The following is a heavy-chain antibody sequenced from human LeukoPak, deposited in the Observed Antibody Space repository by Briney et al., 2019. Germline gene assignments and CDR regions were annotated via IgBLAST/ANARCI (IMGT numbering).Heavy chain of an antibody. Sequence: GGSLRLSCAASGFTISTYWMDWGRQAPGKGLVWVSHIKSDGSSTNYADSVKGRFTISRDNAKNTLYLQMNSLRAEDTAVYYCARGLVRVYSSSPRPFDIWGQGTMVTVSS. CDR3: ARGLVRVYSSSPRPFDI. CDR2: IKSDGSST. V-gene: IGHV3-74*01. D-gene: IGHD6-19*01. J-gene: IGHJ3*02. CDR1: GFTISTYW.